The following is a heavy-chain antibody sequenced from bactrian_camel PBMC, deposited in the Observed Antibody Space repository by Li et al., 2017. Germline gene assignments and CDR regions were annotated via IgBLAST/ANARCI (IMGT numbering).Heavy chain of an antibody. V-gene: IGHV3S55*01. Sequence: QVQLVESGGGSVQVGGSLRLSCVASGDTIGRYCMGWFRQIPDKEREAVAGIESDGSTSYADSVKGRFTISKDKAKNTLFLQIDSLKPEDSAMYYCAAGYMPGWGYPEPKSSDFADWGQGTQVTVS. CDR1: GDTIGRYC. D-gene: IGHD5*01. CDR3: AAGYMPGWGYPEPKSSDFAD. J-gene: IGHJ6*01. CDR2: IESDGST.